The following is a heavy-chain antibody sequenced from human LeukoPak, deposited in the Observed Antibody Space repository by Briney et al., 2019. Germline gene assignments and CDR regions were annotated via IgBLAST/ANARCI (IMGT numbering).Heavy chain of an antibody. CDR1: GFTFSSYA. J-gene: IGHJ4*02. CDR3: AKGVWTDYTITHFDY. V-gene: IGHV3-23*01. Sequence: GGSLRLSCAASGFTFSSYAVSWVRQAPGKGLEWVSVISGSGGTTYFADSVKGRFTISRDNSKNTLYLQMNSLRAEDTAVYYCAKGVWTDYTITHFDYWGQGTLVTVSS. CDR2: ISGSGGTT. D-gene: IGHD3/OR15-3a*01.